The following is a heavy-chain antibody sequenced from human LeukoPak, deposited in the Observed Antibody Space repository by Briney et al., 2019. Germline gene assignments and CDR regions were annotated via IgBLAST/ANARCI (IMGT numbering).Heavy chain of an antibody. CDR1: GYSFPNYW. CDR2: IYPGDSDT. CDR3: ATGGGYCSSTSCFAEYFHH. V-gene: IGHV5-51*01. J-gene: IGHJ1*01. D-gene: IGHD2-2*01. Sequence: GESLKISCWGSGYSFPNYWIGWVRQMPGKGLEWMGIIYPGDSDTRYSPSFQGQVTISADKSISTVYLQWSSLKASDTAMYYCATGGGYCSSTSCFAEYFHHWGQGTLVTVSS.